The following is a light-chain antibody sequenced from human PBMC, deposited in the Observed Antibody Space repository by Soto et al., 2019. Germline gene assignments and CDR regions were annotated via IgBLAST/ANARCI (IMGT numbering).Light chain of an antibody. V-gene: IGKV3-11*01. CDR1: QSVSKF. CDR3: QQYKDWPPWT. J-gene: IGKJ1*01. Sequence: EIVLTQSPATLSLSPGERATLSCRASQSVSKFLAWYQQKPGQAPRVIIYDASTRATGIPARFSGSGSGTDFTLTISSLEPEDFAVYDCQQYKDWPPWTFGPGTKVEV. CDR2: DAS.